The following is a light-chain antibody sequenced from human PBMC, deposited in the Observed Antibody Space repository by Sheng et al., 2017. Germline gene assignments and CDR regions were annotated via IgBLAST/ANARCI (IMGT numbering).Light chain of an antibody. CDR3: QQSYSTPRT. V-gene: IGKV3D-20*02. Sequence: EIVLTQSPGTVSLSPGERVTISCRVSQSISGRYLAWYQQKPGLAPRLLVYDASTRATGIPARFSGSGSGTDFTLTISSLQPEDFATYYCQQSYSTPRTFGQGTKVEIK. CDR1: QSISGRY. CDR2: DAS. J-gene: IGKJ1*01.